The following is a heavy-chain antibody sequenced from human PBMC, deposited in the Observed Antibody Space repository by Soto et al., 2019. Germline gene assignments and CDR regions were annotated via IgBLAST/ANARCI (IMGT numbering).Heavy chain of an antibody. Sequence: GGSLRLSCAASGFTFDDYAMHWVRQAPGKGLEWVSGISWNSGSIGYADSVKGRFTISRDNAKNSLYLQMNSLRAEDTALYYCAKGSELQYYDILTGYRRPEEDFFDYWGQGTLVTVSS. CDR2: ISWNSGSI. V-gene: IGHV3-9*01. D-gene: IGHD3-9*01. CDR1: GFTFDDYA. J-gene: IGHJ4*02. CDR3: AKGSELQYYDILTGYRRPEEDFFDY.